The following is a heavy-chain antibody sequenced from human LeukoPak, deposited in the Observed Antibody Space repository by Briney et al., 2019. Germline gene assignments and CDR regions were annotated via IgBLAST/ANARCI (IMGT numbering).Heavy chain of an antibody. CDR2: IYYSGST. D-gene: IGHD6-6*01. V-gene: IGHV4-59*01. Sequence: SETLSLTCTVSGGSISSYYWSWIRQPPGKGLEWIGYIYYSGSTNYNPSLKSRVTISVDTSKNQFSLKLSSVTAADTAVYYCARAKEERAALTSYYFDYWGQGTLVTVSS. CDR1: GGSISSYY. CDR3: ARAKEERAALTSYYFDY. J-gene: IGHJ4*02.